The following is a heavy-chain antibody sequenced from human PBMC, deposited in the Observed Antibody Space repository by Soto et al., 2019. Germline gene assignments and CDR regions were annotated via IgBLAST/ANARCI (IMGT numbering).Heavy chain of an antibody. D-gene: IGHD6-13*01. Sequence: ASVKVSCKASGGTFGSYARSWVRQAPGQGLEWMGWISAYNGNTNYAQKLQGRVTMTTDTSTSTAYMELRSLRSDDTAVYYCARIYSPFDYWGQGTLVTVSS. V-gene: IGHV1-18*01. J-gene: IGHJ4*02. CDR1: GGTFGSYA. CDR2: ISAYNGNT. CDR3: ARIYSPFDY.